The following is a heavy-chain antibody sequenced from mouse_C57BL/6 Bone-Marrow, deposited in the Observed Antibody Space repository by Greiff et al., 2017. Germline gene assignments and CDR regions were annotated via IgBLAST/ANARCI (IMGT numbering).Heavy chain of an antibody. D-gene: IGHD1-1*01. Sequence: LVESGAELVRPGASVTLSCKASGYTFTDYEMHWVKQTPVHGLEWIGAIDPETGGTAYNQKFKGKAILTADKSSSTAYMELRSLTSEDSAVYYCTRPTTVQFAYWGQGTLVNVSA. CDR3: TRPTTVQFAY. J-gene: IGHJ3*01. CDR2: IDPETGGT. CDR1: GYTFTDYE. V-gene: IGHV1-15*01.